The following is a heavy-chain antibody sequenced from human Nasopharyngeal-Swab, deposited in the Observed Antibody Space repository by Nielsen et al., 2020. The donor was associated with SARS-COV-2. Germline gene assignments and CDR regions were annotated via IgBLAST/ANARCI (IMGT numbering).Heavy chain of an antibody. J-gene: IGHJ4*02. D-gene: IGHD2-15*01. CDR1: GSTFSSYA. CDR2: ITSSGDRT. V-gene: IGHV3-23*01. CDR3: ATPGTRCSGDSCDMWVFDY. Sequence: GRSRRLSCAASGSTFSSYAMSWVRKAQGKGLEGVSSITSSGDRTSNADSAKGRLTISRDNSKNTLYLQMSSLRAEDTAIYYCATPGTRCSGDSCDMWVFDYWGQGTQVTVSS.